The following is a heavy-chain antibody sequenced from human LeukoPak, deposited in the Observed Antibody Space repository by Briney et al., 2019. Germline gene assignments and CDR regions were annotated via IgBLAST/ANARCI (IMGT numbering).Heavy chain of an antibody. CDR1: GFPLSSYA. Sequence: GGSLRLSCAASGFPLSSYAMTWVRQAPGKGLEWVSLISGSAGSTYYADSVKGRFTISRDNSKNTLYLQMNSLRAEDTAVYYCAKGGDDYYYYFYYGMDVWGQGTTVTVSS. D-gene: IGHD1-26*01. J-gene: IGHJ6*02. CDR3: AKGGDDYYYYFYYGMDV. V-gene: IGHV3-23*01. CDR2: ISGSAGST.